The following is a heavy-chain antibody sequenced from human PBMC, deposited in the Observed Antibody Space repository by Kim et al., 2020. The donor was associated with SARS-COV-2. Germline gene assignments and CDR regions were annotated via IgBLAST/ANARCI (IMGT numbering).Heavy chain of an antibody. CDR2: INQDGSEK. D-gene: IGHD3-3*01. V-gene: IGHV3-7*01. Sequence: GGSLRLSCAASGFTFSSYWMSWVRQAPGKGLEWVANINQDGSEKYYVDSVKGRFTISRDNAKNSLYLQMNSLRAEDTAVYYCARVGSTVWFLEWLQEVDVWGQGTTVTVSS. CDR1: GFTFSSYW. J-gene: IGHJ6*02. CDR3: ARVGSTVWFLEWLQEVDV.